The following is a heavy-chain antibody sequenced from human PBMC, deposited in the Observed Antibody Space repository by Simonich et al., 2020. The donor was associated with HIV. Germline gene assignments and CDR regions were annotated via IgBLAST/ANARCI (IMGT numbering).Heavy chain of an antibody. CDR3: ASLPSVDLVMVGAAYYFDY. V-gene: IGHV1-69*10. CDR2: VIPVLGVA. Sequence: QVQLVQSGAEVKKPGSSVKVSCKASGGTFNNYTINWVRQAPGQGLEWMGGVIPVLGVANSAQKFQGRVTNTAHNSTSTGYMELSSLRSEDTAVYYCASLPSVDLVMVGAAYYFDYWGQGTPVTVSS. D-gene: IGHD3-10*01. J-gene: IGHJ4*02. CDR1: GGTFNNYT.